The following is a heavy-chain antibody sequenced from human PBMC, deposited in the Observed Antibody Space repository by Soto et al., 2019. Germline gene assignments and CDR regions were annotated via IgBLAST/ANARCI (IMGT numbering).Heavy chain of an antibody. D-gene: IGHD2-2*01. CDR3: AKDLDPVPAATHWFDP. Sequence: PGGSLRLSCAASVFTFSSYGMHWVRQAPGKGLEWVAVISYDGSNKYYADSVKGRFTISRDNSKNTLYLQMNSLRAEDTAVYYCAKDLDPVPAATHWFDPWGQGTLVTVSS. V-gene: IGHV3-30*18. J-gene: IGHJ5*02. CDR1: VFTFSSYG. CDR2: ISYDGSNK.